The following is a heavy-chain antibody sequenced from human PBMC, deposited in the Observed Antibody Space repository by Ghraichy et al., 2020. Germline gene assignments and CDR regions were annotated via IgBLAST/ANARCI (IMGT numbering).Heavy chain of an antibody. V-gene: IGHV3-21*01. Sequence: GGSLRLSCAASGFTFSSYSMNWVRQAPGKGLEWVSSISSSSSYIYYADSVKGRFTISRDNAKNSLYLQMNSLRAEDTAVYYCARTVGQQLVPLNDFDYWGQGTLVTVSS. CDR2: ISSSSSYI. D-gene: IGHD6-13*01. CDR3: ARTVGQQLVPLNDFDY. J-gene: IGHJ4*02. CDR1: GFTFSSYS.